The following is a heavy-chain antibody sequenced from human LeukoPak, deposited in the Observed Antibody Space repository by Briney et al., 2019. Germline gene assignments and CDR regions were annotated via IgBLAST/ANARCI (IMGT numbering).Heavy chain of an antibody. CDR2: ISYDGSNK. CDR3: AKRGYYYDSSGYYSRTYFDY. J-gene: IGHJ4*02. CDR1: GFTFSSYG. Sequence: PGRSLRLSCVVSGFTFSSYGMHWVRQAPGKGLEWVAVISYDGSNKYYADSVKGRFTISRDNSKNTLYLQMNSLGAEDTAVYYCAKRGYYYDSSGYYSRTYFDYWGQGTLVIVSS. V-gene: IGHV3-30*18. D-gene: IGHD3-22*01.